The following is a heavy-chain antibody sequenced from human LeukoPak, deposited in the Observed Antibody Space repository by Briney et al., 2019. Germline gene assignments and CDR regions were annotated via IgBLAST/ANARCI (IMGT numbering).Heavy chain of an antibody. Sequence: PSETLSLTCTVSGGSISSSSYYWSWIRQPPGKGLEWIGEINHSGSTNYNPSLKSRVTISVDTSKNQFALKLSSVTAADTAVYYCARLWFGSRTKDFDYWGQGTLVTVSS. CDR1: GGSISSSSYY. J-gene: IGHJ4*02. V-gene: IGHV4-39*06. D-gene: IGHD3-10*01. CDR2: INHSGST. CDR3: ARLWFGSRTKDFDY.